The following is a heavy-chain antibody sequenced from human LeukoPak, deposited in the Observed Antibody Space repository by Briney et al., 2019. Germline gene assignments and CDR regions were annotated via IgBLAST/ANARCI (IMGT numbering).Heavy chain of an antibody. V-gene: IGHV3-30-3*01. D-gene: IGHD1-1*01. Sequence: GGSLRLSCAASGFTFSTYAMHWVRQAPGKGLEWVAVISYDGSNKYYADSVKGRFTISRDNSKNTLYLQMNSLRADDTAVYYCARGVWNWNDVYPFDYWGQGTLVTVSS. CDR2: ISYDGSNK. CDR3: ARGVWNWNDVYPFDY. CDR1: GFTFSTYA. J-gene: IGHJ4*02.